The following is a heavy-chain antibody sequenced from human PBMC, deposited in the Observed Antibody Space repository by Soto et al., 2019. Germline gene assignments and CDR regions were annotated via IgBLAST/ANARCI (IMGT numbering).Heavy chain of an antibody. CDR3: VRVGTKTLRDWFDP. CDR2: IYATGTT. CDR1: GASISGFY. D-gene: IGHD1-1*01. V-gene: IGHV4-4*07. J-gene: IGHJ5*02. Sequence: QVQLQESGPGLVKPSETLSLTCTVSGASISGFYWSWIRKSAGKGREWIGRIYATGTTDYNPPLTSRVMMAVDTSKKPYFLKLRSVPAAATAVYYCVRVGTKTLRDWFDPWGQGISVTVSS.